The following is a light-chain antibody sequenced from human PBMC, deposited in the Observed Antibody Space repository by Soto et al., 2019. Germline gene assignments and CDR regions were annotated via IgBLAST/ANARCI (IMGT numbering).Light chain of an antibody. Sequence: EVVMTESPATLSVSPGEGVTLSCRASQSIGDTLAWYQHKPGQTPRLLIYDTSTRATGLPARFSVSRSGPEFTLTINSLQSEDFPSYYCQPYNNWPLTFGGGTKVESK. CDR2: DTS. V-gene: IGKV3-15*01. J-gene: IGKJ4*01. CDR1: QSIGDT. CDR3: QPYNNWPLT.